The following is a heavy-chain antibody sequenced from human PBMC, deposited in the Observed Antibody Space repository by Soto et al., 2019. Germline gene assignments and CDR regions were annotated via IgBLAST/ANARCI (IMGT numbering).Heavy chain of an antibody. CDR1: GGSISSGDYY. Sequence: QVQLQESGPGLVKPSQTLSLTCTVSGGSISSGDYYWSWIRQPPGKGLEWIGYIYYSGSTYYNPSLKSRLTISVDTPKNQFSLRLSSVTAEDTAVYYCARVRNGLSGGGLDYGGQETLVTVPS. CDR3: ARVRNGLSGGGLDY. D-gene: IGHD3-10*02. J-gene: IGHJ4*02. V-gene: IGHV4-30-4*01. CDR2: IYYSGST.